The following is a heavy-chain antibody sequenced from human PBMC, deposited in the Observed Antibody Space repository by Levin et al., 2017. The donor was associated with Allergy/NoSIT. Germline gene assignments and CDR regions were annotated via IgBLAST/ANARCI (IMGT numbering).Heavy chain of an antibody. J-gene: IGHJ4*02. CDR2: ISAYNDDR. CDR1: GYTFIDYG. CDR3: ARDVIAVDGTRGEWDY. D-gene: IGHD6-13*01. V-gene: IGHV1-18*01. Sequence: ASVKVSCKASGYTFIDYGFSWVRQAPGQGLEWLGWISAYNDDRKFSQKVQGRLTLTTDTSTSTAYMELRDLRSEDTAIYYCARDVIAVDGTRGEWDYWGPGTLVSVSS.